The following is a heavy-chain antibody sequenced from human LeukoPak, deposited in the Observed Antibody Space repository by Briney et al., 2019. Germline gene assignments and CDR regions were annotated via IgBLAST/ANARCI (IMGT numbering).Heavy chain of an antibody. D-gene: IGHD2-21*02. V-gene: IGHV3-53*01. CDR2: IYSGGST. J-gene: IGHJ3*02. CDR1: VFTVSSNY. Sequence: PGGSLRLSCAASVFTVSSNYMSWVRQAPGKGLEWVSVIYSGGSTYYADSVKGRFTISRDNSKNTLYLQMNSLRAEDTAVYYCARAICGGDCSRVAFDIWGQGTMVTASS. CDR3: ARAICGGDCSRVAFDI.